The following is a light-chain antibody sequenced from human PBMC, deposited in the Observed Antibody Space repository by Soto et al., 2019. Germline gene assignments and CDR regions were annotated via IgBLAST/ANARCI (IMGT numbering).Light chain of an antibody. J-gene: IGKJ1*01. Sequence: EIVLTQSPGTLSLSPGERATLSCRASQSVAGSYLAWYQQKPGQAPRLLIYGASSRATAIPDRFSGSGSGTDFTLTISRLEPEDFAVYYCQHDRTFGQGTKVDIK. CDR1: QSVAGSY. V-gene: IGKV3-20*01. CDR3: QHDRT. CDR2: GAS.